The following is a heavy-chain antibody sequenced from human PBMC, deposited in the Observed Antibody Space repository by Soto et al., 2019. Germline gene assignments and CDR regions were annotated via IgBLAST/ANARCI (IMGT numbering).Heavy chain of an antibody. J-gene: IGHJ4*02. Sequence: GGSLRLSCAASVFTFSSYWMYWFRQAPGKGLVWVSRLDSGGSSTTYADSVKGRFTISRDNAKNTLYLQMNGLRAEDTAVYYCARWFTYGNFDYFDYWGQGIQVTVSS. CDR2: LDSGGSST. CDR3: ARWFTYGNFDYFDY. V-gene: IGHV3-74*01. CDR1: VFTFSSYW. D-gene: IGHD3-10*01.